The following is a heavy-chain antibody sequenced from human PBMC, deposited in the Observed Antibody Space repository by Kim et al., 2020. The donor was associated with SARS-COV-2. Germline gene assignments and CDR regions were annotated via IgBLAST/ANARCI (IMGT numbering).Heavy chain of an antibody. Sequence: GGSLRLSCAASGFTLRSYWINWVRQAPGKWLVWVSRIGGDGISTHYADSVKGRFTVSRDNDDNTVYLQMNSLRADDTAVYYCARGMFKTGFDVWGQGTTVTVSS. J-gene: IGHJ6*02. CDR3: ARGMFKTGFDV. D-gene: IGHD3-10*02. CDR2: IGGDGIST. V-gene: IGHV3-74*01. CDR1: GFTLRSYW.